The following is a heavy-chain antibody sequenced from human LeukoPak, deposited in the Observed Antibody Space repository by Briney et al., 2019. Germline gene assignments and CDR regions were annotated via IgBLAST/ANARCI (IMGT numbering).Heavy chain of an antibody. CDR2: IYYSGST. J-gene: IGHJ3*02. D-gene: IGHD3-10*01. Sequence: KSSETLSLTCTVSGGSISSSSYYWGWIRQPPGKGLEWIGSIYYSGSTYYNPSLKSRVTISVDTSKNQFSLKLSSVTAADTAVYYCARPYYYPLGPDAFDIWGQGSMVTVSS. CDR3: ARPYYYPLGPDAFDI. V-gene: IGHV4-39*01. CDR1: GGSISSSSYY.